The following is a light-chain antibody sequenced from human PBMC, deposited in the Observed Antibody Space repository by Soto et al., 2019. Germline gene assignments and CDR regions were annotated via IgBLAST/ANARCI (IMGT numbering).Light chain of an antibody. CDR3: QQYNKWRLWT. CDR2: GAF. V-gene: IGKV3-15*01. J-gene: IGKJ1*01. Sequence: EIVMTQSPATLSVSQGERATLSCRASQTVSSDLAWYQQKPGQTPRLLVYGAFTRATGVPVRFSGSGSGTDFTLTINRLQSEDYALYDGQQYNKWRLWTFGQGTKVEIK. CDR1: QTVSSD.